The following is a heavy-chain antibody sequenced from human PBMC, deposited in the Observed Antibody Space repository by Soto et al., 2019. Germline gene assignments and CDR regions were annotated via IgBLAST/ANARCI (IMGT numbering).Heavy chain of an antibody. J-gene: IGHJ4*02. CDR3: ARGSGIVALPGELEDVKYDY. CDR2: INESGST. D-gene: IGHD1-1*01. Sequence: QVQLQQWGAGLVKPSETLSLSCAVYGQSFSGHSWAWIRQPPGKGLEWIGEINESGSTYYNPSPMSRVPISTDTSMNQFSLKLSSVSAADTAAYFCARGSGIVALPGELEDVKYDYWGQGTLVNVSS. CDR1: GQSFSGHS. V-gene: IGHV4-34*01.